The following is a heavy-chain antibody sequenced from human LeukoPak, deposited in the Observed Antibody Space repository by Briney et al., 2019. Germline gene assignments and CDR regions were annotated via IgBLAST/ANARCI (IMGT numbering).Heavy chain of an antibody. J-gene: IGHJ4*02. CDR2: ISYDGSNK. CDR3: AKVVVRRAAGTFDY. D-gene: IGHD6-13*01. V-gene: IGHV3-30*18. CDR1: GFTFSSYR. Sequence: GGSLRLSCAASGFTFSSYRMHWARQAPGKGLEWVAVISYDGSNKYYADSVKGRFTISRDNSKNTLYLQMNSLRAEDTAVYYCAKVVVRRAAGTFDYWGQGTLVTVSS.